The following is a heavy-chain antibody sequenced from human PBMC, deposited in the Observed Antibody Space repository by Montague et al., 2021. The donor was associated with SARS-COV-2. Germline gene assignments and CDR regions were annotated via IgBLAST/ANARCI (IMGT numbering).Heavy chain of an antibody. Sequence: SQSQSLTYTVSGDSISSGYFYWGWIRQPPGKGLEWVGTIYYSGITYYNPSLKSRVTISVDTSRNQFSLKLSSVTAADTAMYYCARRLAISGPAAVYDYWGQGTLVTVSS. CDR3: ARRLAISGPAAVYDY. J-gene: IGHJ4*02. CDR1: GDSISSGYFY. D-gene: IGHD2-2*01. V-gene: IGHV4-39*01. CDR2: IYYSGIT.